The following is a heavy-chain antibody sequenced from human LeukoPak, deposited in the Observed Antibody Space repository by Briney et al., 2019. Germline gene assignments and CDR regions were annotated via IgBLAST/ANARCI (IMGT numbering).Heavy chain of an antibody. Sequence: SETLSLTCAVYGGSFSGYYWSWIRQPPGKGLEWIGEINHSGSTNYNPSLKSRVTISVDTPKNQFSLKLSSVTAADTAVYYCARDIVVVPAAPDAFDIWGQGTMVTVSS. D-gene: IGHD2-2*01. V-gene: IGHV4-34*01. CDR3: ARDIVVVPAAPDAFDI. J-gene: IGHJ3*02. CDR2: INHSGST. CDR1: GGSFSGYY.